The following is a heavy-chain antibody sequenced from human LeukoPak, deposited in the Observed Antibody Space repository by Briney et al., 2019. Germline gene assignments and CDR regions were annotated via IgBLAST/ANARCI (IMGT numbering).Heavy chain of an antibody. D-gene: IGHD3-10*02. CDR2: ISGSGGTT. Sequence: GGSLRLSCEASGFTFSTYGMSWVRQAPGKGLQWVSGISGSGGTTSYAGSVKGRFTISRDNSKNTLYLQMNSLRAEDTAVYYCAKESLGSGSYEIDYWGQGTLVTVSS. V-gene: IGHV3-23*01. J-gene: IGHJ4*02. CDR1: GFTFSTYG. CDR3: AKESLGSGSYEIDY.